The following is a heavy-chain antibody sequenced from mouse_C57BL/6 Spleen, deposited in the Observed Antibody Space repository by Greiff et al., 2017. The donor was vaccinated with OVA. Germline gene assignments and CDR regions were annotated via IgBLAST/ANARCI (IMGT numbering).Heavy chain of an antibody. V-gene: IGHV1-52*01. Sequence: QVQLQQSGAELVRPGSSVKLSCKASGYTFTSYWMHWVKQRPIQGLEWIGNIDPSDSETHYNQKFKDKATLTVDKSSSTAYMQLSSLTSEDSAVYYCARSSYYYGSSSWFAYWGQGTLVTVSA. CDR3: ARSSYYYGSSSWFAY. J-gene: IGHJ3*01. CDR1: GYTFTSYW. D-gene: IGHD1-1*01. CDR2: IDPSDSET.